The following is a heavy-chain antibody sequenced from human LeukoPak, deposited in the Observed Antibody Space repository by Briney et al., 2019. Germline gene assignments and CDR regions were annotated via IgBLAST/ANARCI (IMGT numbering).Heavy chain of an antibody. CDR1: GGTLSNYA. Sequence: SVKVSCKASGGTLSNYAINWVRQAPGQGLEWMGGITPIFGTANYLQKFQGRVTITADKSTSTAYMELSRLRSEDTAIYYCARASSDDTAMATPFAYWGQGTLVTVSS. D-gene: IGHD5-18*01. J-gene: IGHJ4*02. V-gene: IGHV1-69*06. CDR3: ARASSDDTAMATPFAY. CDR2: ITPIFGTA.